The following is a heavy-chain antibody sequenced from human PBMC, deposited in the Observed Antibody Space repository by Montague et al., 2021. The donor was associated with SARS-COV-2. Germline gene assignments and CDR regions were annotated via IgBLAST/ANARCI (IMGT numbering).Heavy chain of an antibody. J-gene: IGHJ6*02. V-gene: IGHV4-39*01. CDR3: ARRVTGTTVHYYYYGMDV. CDR1: GGSISSSSYY. CDR2: IYYSGST. Sequence: SETLSLTCTVSGGSISSSSYYWGWIRQPPGKGLEWIGSIYYSGSTYYNPSLKSRVTISVDTSKNQFSLKLSSVTAADTAVYYCARRVTGTTVHYYYYGMDVWRQGTTVTVSS. D-gene: IGHD1-20*01.